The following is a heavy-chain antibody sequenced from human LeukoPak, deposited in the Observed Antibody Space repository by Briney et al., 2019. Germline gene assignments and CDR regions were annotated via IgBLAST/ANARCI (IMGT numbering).Heavy chain of an antibody. D-gene: IGHD3-22*01. J-gene: IGHJ4*02. CDR3: ARGGYYYDSSGYI. CDR2: ISGSGGST. V-gene: IGHV3-23*01. CDR1: GFTFSSYA. Sequence: GGSLRLSCTASGFTFSSYAMSWVRQAPGKGLEWVSAISGSGGSTYYADSVKGRFTISRDNSKNTLYLQMNSLRAEDTAVYYCARGGYYYDSSGYIWGQGTLVTVSS.